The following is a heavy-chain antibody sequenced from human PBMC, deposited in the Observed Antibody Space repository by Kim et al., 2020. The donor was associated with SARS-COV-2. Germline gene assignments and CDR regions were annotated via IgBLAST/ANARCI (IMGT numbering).Heavy chain of an antibody. D-gene: IGHD6-19*01. V-gene: IGHV4-39*01. Sequence: SETLSLTCTVSGGSLSSSSYYWGWIRQPPGKGLEWIGTAYYIGNTYYNPSLKSRVTLSVDTSKNQFSLKLGSVTAADTAVYYCASHQRHSSGWYVAVYY. CDR2: AYYIGNT. CDR3: ASHQRHSSGWYVAVYY. CDR1: GGSLSSSSYY. J-gene: IGHJ6*01.